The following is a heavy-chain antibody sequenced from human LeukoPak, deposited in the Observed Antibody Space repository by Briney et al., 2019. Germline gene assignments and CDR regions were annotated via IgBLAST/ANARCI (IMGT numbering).Heavy chain of an antibody. CDR2: ISSSGSTI. J-gene: IGHJ4*02. CDR3: ARLKVGATPDY. CDR1: GFTFSSYE. V-gene: IGHV3-48*03. D-gene: IGHD1-26*01. Sequence: GGSLRLSCAASGFTFSSYEMNWVRQAPGKGLEWVSYISSSGSTIYYADSVKGRFTISRDNAKNSLYLQMNSLRAEDTAVYYCARLKVGATPDYWGQGTLVTVSS.